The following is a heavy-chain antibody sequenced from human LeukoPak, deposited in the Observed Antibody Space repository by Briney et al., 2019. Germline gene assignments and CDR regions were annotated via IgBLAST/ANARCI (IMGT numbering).Heavy chain of an antibody. CDR1: GFSFSSYG. D-gene: IGHD2-2*01. CDR2: IWYDGTKK. Sequence: GGSLRLSCAASGFSFSSYGMHWVRQAPGKGLEWVAVIWYDGTKKYYADSVKGRFTISRDNSRSSLFLQMNSLRAEDTAVYYCARDDIPNYCPSTSCNLRYFQHWGHGTLVTVSS. V-gene: IGHV3-33*08. CDR3: ARDDIPNYCPSTSCNLRYFQH. J-gene: IGHJ1*01.